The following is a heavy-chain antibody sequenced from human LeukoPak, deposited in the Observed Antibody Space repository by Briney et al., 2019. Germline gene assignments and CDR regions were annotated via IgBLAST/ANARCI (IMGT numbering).Heavy chain of an antibody. V-gene: IGHV3-7*01. D-gene: IGHD1-26*01. CDR1: GFRFGDYW. J-gene: IGHJ4*02. CDR3: ARVGAWDLQRVFEY. CDR2: IKQDGAEK. Sequence: GGPLRLSCAASGFRFGDYWMTWARHIPGKGLEWVANIKQDGAEKHYAESVEGRFIISRDNAKNSQYLEMDSLKVEDTAVYYCARVGAWDLQRVFEYWGQGTLVTVSS.